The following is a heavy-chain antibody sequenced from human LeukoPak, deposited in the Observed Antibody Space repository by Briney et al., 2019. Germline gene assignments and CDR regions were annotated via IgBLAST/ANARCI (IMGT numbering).Heavy chain of an antibody. D-gene: IGHD5-24*01. V-gene: IGHV4-59*01. CDR2: ICYSGNT. CDR3: ARGRDNYYYYMDV. CDR1: GGSICRYY. J-gene: IGHJ6*03. Sequence: SETLSLTCTVSGGSICRYYWIWIRQPPGKGLEWIGYICYSGNTNYNPSLKSRVTISVDTSKNQFSLKLSSVTAADTAVYYCARGRDNYYYYMDVWGKGTTVTVSS.